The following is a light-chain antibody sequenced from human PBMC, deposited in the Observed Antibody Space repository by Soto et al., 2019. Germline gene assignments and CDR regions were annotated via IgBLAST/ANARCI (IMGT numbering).Light chain of an antibody. CDR1: QSVTSTY. CDR3: QHDGRSHQT. J-gene: IGKJ1*01. Sequence: EIVLTQSPATLSLSPGERATLSCRASQSVTSTYLAWYQQRPGQSPRLLIYAAYSRATGVPDRFSCSGSGTDFTLTIGRLEPEDFAVYYCQHDGRSHQTFGQGTKVEVK. V-gene: IGKV3-20*01. CDR2: AAY.